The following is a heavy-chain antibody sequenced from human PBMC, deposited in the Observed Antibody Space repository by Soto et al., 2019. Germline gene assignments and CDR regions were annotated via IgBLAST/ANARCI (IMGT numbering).Heavy chain of an antibody. V-gene: IGHV3-53*02. J-gene: IGHJ5*02. D-gene: IGHD6-6*01. Sequence: EVQLVETGGGLIQPGGSLRLSCEVTGFTVSSNYMSWVRQAPGKGLAWVSVIYSGGITYSADSMKGRFTISRDDSKNTLYLQMNSLRAEDTAVYYCARAWWSSSRWFDHWGQGTLVTVSS. CDR3: ARAWWSSSRWFDH. CDR1: GFTVSSNY. CDR2: IYSGGIT.